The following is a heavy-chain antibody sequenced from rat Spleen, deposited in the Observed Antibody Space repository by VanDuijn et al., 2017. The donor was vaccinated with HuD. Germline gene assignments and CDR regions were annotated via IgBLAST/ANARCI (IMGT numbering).Heavy chain of an antibody. Sequence: EVQLVESGGGLVQPGRSLKLSCAASGFTFNNYGMAWVRQVPTKGLEWVAAISYDGITTYYPDSVRGRFTISRDNAENTVYLQMNSLRSEDTATYYCAGEDFGTTFAYWGQGTLVTVSS. CDR3: AGEDFGTTFAY. CDR1: GFTFNNYG. D-gene: IGHD1-10*01. CDR2: ISYDGITT. J-gene: IGHJ3*01. V-gene: IGHV5-29*01.